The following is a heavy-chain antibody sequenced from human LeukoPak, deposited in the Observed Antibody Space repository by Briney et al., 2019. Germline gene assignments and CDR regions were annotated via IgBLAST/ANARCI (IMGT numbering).Heavy chain of an antibody. J-gene: IGHJ3*02. CDR1: GDSISSSSYC. CDR3: ARHSRSAYTGYENTFDI. V-gene: IGHV4-39*01. CDR2: IYNSANT. D-gene: IGHD5-12*01. Sequence: SETLSLTCTVSGDSISSSSYCWDWIRQPPGKGMEWIGNIYNSANTHYNPSLKTRITMSVDTSKNQFSLKLNSVTAADTGIYYCARHSRSAYTGYENTFDIWGQGTMVTVSS.